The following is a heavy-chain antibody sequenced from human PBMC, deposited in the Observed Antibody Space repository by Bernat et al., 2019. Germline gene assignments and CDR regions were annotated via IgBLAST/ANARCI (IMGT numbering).Heavy chain of an antibody. J-gene: IGHJ4*02. Sequence: QVQLQESGPGLVKPSQTLSLTCTVSGGSISSGGYNWSWIRQHPGKGLEWIGYIYYSGSTYYNPSLKSRVTISVDTSKNQFSLKLSSVTAADTAVYYCARGEGLAANSFHYWGQGTLVTVSS. CDR1: GGSISSGGYN. V-gene: IGHV4-31*03. D-gene: IGHD6-25*01. CDR3: ARGEGLAANSFHY. CDR2: IYYSGST.